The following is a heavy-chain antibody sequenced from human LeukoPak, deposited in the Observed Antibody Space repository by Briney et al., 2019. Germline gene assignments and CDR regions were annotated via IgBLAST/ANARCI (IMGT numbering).Heavy chain of an antibody. D-gene: IGHD3-10*01. J-gene: IGHJ4*02. Sequence: GGSLRLSCAASGFTFSDYDMSWIRQAPGKGLEWVSYISSSASTIYYADPSKGRFPTSRDKAQNSLSMQMTSLRAEDTAVYSCARDFGMVRGVAGRSGGRAPLDYWGQGTLVTVSS. CDR3: ARDFGMVRGVAGRSGGRAPLDY. V-gene: IGHV3-11*01. CDR2: ISSSASTI. CDR1: GFTFSDYD.